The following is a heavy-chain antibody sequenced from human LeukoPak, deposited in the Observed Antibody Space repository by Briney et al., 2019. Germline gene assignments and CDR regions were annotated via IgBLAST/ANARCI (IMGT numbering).Heavy chain of an antibody. D-gene: IGHD6-19*01. Sequence: GGSLRLSCAASGFTFNSYAMHWVRQAPGKGLEWVAVISSDGSNNYYADSVKGRFTISRDNSKNTLYQQVNSLRAEDTAVYYCARDRYSSGWYGDFDCWGQGTLVTVSS. V-gene: IGHV3-30-3*01. J-gene: IGHJ4*02. CDR3: ARDRYSSGWYGDFDC. CDR2: ISSDGSNN. CDR1: GFTFNSYA.